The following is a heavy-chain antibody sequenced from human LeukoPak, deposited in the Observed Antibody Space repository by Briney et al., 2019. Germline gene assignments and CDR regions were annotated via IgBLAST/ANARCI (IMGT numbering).Heavy chain of an antibody. Sequence: SETLSLTCTVSGGSISSSSYYWGWIRQPPGKGLEWIGSIYYSGSTYYNPSLKSRVTISVDTSKDQFSLKLSSVTAADTAVYYCAREGRGYHVSGSLYYFDYWGQGTLVTVSS. CDR3: AREGRGYHVSGSLYYFDY. J-gene: IGHJ4*02. CDR2: IYYSGST. V-gene: IGHV4-39*07. D-gene: IGHD3-10*01. CDR1: GGSISSSSYY.